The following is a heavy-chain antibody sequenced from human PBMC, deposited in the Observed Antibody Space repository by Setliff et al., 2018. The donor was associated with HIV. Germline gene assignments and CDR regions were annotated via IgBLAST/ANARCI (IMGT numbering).Heavy chain of an antibody. D-gene: IGHD1-26*01. CDR3: ATAKYSGSYAGGGAFDI. CDR2: IIPILGIA. Sequence: SVKVSCKASGGTFSSYAISWVRQAPGQGLEWMGGIIPILGIANYAQKFQGRVTITADKSTSTAYMELSSLRSEDTAVYYCATAKYSGSYAGGGAFDIWGQGTMVTVSS. J-gene: IGHJ3*02. CDR1: GGTFSSYA. V-gene: IGHV1-69*10.